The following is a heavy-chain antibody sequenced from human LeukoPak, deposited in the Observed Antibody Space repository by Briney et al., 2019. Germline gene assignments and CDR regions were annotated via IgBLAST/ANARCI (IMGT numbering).Heavy chain of an antibody. CDR1: GFTFSSYA. CDR2: ISRSSSYI. J-gene: IGHJ6*04. D-gene: IGHD3-10*02. CDR3: AELGITMIGGV. V-gene: IGHV3-21*01. Sequence: GGSLRLSCAASGFTFSSYAMHWVRQAPGKGLEWVSAISRSSSYIYYADSVKGRFTISRDNAKNSLYLQMNSLRAEDTAVYYCAELGITMIGGVWGKGTTVTISS.